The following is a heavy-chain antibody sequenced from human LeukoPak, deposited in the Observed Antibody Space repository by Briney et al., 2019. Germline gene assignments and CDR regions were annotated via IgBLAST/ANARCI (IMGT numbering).Heavy chain of an antibody. CDR3: ARDVGVKRSFDLLDY. CDR1: GYTFTTYP. D-gene: IGHD3-16*01. J-gene: IGHJ4*02. V-gene: IGHV7-4-1*02. Sequence: ASVKVSCKASGYTFTTYPMNWVRQAPGQGLEWMGWINTNTGNPTYAQGFTGRFVFSLDTSVSTAYLQISSLKAEDTAVYYCARDVGVKRSFDLLDYWGQGTLVTVSS. CDR2: INTNTGNP.